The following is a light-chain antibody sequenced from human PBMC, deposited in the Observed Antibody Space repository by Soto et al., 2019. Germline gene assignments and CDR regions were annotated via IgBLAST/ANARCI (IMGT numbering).Light chain of an antibody. CDR3: SSYTSSIS. Sequence: QSALTQHASVSGSPGQSITISCTGTSSDVGGYNYDSWYQQHPGKAPKLMIYDVNTRPSGVSNRFSGSKSGNTASLTISGLQADDEADYYCSSYTSSISFGGGTKLTVL. CDR1: SSDVGGYNY. J-gene: IGLJ2*01. CDR2: DVN. V-gene: IGLV2-14*01.